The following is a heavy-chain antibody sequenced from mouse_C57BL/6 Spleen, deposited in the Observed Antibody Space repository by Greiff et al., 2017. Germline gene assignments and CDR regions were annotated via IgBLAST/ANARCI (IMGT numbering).Heavy chain of an antibody. CDR3: ARWYLHYFDY. CDR2: ISNGGGST. D-gene: IGHD1-3*01. CDR1: GFTFSDYY. V-gene: IGHV5-12*01. J-gene: IGHJ2*01. Sequence: EVQVVESGGGLVQPGGSLKLSCAASGFTFSDYYMYWVRQTPEKRLEWVAYISNGGGSTYYPDTVKGRFTISRDNAKNTLYLQMSRLKSEDTAMYYCARWYLHYFDYWGQGTTLTVSS.